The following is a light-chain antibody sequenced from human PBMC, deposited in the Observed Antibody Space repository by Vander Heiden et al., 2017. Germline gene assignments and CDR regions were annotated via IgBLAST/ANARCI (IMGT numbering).Light chain of an antibody. CDR1: QSISSY. V-gene: IGKV1-39*01. CDR3: QLSEATRST. Sequence: DIQLTQSPSSLSASVGDRVTITCRASQSISSYLNWYQQKPGKAPKLLIYAASSFQSGVPSRFTGSGSGTDFTLTMRILHPEDIATYYCQLSEATRSTFG. CDR2: AAS. J-gene: IGKJ2*01.